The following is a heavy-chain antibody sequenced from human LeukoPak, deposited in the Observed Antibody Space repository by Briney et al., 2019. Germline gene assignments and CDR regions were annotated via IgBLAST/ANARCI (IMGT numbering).Heavy chain of an antibody. J-gene: IGHJ4*02. Sequence: SSETLSLTCTVSGDSISGYYWSWIRQSPGKGLEWIGNIYYSGSLNYNPSLKSRVSISLDMSKNQFSLRLNSVTAADTAVYHCARGGSYFGYWGQGTLVTVSS. CDR1: GDSISGYY. CDR3: ARGGSYFGY. D-gene: IGHD1-26*01. V-gene: IGHV4-59*01. CDR2: IYYSGSL.